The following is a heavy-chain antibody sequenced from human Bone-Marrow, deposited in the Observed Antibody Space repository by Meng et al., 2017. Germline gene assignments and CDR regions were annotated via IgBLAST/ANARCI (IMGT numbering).Heavy chain of an antibody. CDR3: ARGTLVITKGIEL. Sequence: GGSLRLSCAASGFTFTSYSMHWVRQAPGKGLDWVAVISYDGSQTHYEDSVKGRFPISRDNSKNTLFLQMNSLRDGDTALYYCARGTLVITKGIELWGQGTLVTVSS. V-gene: IGHV3-30*04. CDR2: ISYDGSQT. CDR1: GFTFTSYS. D-gene: IGHD2-21*01. J-gene: IGHJ4*03.